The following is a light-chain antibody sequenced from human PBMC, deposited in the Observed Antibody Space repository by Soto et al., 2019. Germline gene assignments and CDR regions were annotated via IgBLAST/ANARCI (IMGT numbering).Light chain of an antibody. J-gene: IGKJ2*01. CDR2: AAS. CDR1: QGIRNY. CDR3: QQYNSYPLT. V-gene: IGKV1-16*01. Sequence: DIQMTQSPSSLSASVGDRVTITCRASQGIRNYLAWFQHKPGKAPKSLISAASTLQRGVPSRFSGTGSGTDFTLTISSLQPEDFATYYCQQYNSYPLTFGQGTKLEIK.